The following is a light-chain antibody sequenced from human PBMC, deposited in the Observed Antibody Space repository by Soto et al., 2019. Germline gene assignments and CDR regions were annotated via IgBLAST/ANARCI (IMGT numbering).Light chain of an antibody. J-gene: IGLJ1*01. CDR2: AVS. CDR1: SSDVGGYNY. V-gene: IGLV2-14*01. Sequence: QSALTQPASASGSPGQSITISCTGTSSDVGGYNYVSWYQQHPGKAPKLIIYAVSNRPSGVSNRFSGSKSGNTASLTISGLQAEDEANYYCSSYTSSSTLYVFGTGTKVTLL. CDR3: SSYTSSSTLYV.